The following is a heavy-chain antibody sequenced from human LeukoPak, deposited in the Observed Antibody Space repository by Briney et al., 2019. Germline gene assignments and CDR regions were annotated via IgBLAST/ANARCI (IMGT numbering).Heavy chain of an antibody. CDR2: ISGSGGST. D-gene: IGHD3-10*01. CDR3: AKIRIWFGDLRDV. V-gene: IGHV3-23*01. CDR1: GFTFSSYA. J-gene: IGHJ6*04. Sequence: GGSLGLSCAASGFTFSSYAMSWVRQAPGKGLEWVSAISGSGGSTYYADSVKGRFTISRDNSKNTLYLQMNSLRAEDTAVYYCAKIRIWFGDLRDVWGKGTTVTVSS.